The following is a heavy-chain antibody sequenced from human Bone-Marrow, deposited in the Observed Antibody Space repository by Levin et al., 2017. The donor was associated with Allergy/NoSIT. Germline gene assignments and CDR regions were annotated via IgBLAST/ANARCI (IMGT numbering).Heavy chain of an antibody. J-gene: IGHJ5*01. Sequence: GGSLRLSCEASGFSFKFSSSGVHWVRQAPGKGLEWVAVEWYDGSDKYYADSVKGRFTVSRDGSKSTVSLEMNSLRVEDTAVYYCARGPGLAVGKGYFDSWGQGTLVTVSS. V-gene: IGHV3-33*08. CDR3: ARGPGLAVGKGYFDS. CDR2: EWYDGSDK. CDR1: GFSFKFSSSG. D-gene: IGHD6-19*01.